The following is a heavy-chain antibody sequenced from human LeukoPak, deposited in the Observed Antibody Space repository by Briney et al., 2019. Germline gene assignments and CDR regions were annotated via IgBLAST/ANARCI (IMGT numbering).Heavy chain of an antibody. Sequence: GGSLRLSCAASGFTFDDYGMSWVRQAPGKGLEWVSGINWNGGSTGYADSVKGRFTISGDNAKNSLYLQMNSLRVEDTAVYYCAKVAKYYYGSETYYFFEHWGQGTPVTASS. D-gene: IGHD3-10*01. CDR3: AKVAKYYYGSETYYFFEH. CDR2: INWNGGST. J-gene: IGHJ4*02. V-gene: IGHV3-20*04. CDR1: GFTFDDYG.